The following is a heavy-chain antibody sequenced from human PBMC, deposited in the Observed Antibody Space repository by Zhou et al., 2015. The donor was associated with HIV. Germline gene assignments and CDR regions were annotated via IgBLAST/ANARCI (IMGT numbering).Heavy chain of an antibody. V-gene: IGHV1-69*06. CDR2: ITPILGTT. Sequence: QVYLVQSGTEVRKPGSSVKVSCKASGGTFSGSDISWVRQAPGQGLEWMGVITPILGTTKYAQKFQGRLTFSADRSTSTAYMELRSLRSEDTAVYFCARDRGAARPDWRYFDLWGRGTLVTVSS. CDR1: GGTFSGSD. D-gene: IGHD6-6*01. CDR3: ARDRGAARPDWRYFDL. J-gene: IGHJ2*01.